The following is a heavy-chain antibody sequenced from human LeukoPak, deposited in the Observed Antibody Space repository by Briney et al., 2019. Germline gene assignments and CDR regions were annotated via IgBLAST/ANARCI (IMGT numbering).Heavy chain of an antibody. CDR1: GGSISSGDYY. CDR2: IYYSGST. D-gene: IGHD2-15*01. V-gene: IGHV4-30-4*01. CDR3: ARDPLKGYPYGMDV. J-gene: IGHJ6*04. Sequence: SETLSLTCTVSGGSISSGDYYWSWIRQPPGKGLEWIGYIYYSGSTCYNPSLKSRVTISVDTSKNQFSLKLSSVTAADTAVYYCARDPLKGYPYGMDVWGKGTTVTVSS.